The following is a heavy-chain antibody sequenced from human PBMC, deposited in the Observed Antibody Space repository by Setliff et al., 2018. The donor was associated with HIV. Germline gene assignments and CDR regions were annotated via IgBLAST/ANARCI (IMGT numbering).Heavy chain of an antibody. Sequence: ASVKVSCKASGYTFTNYAMHWVRQAPGQGLEWMGWINAGNGNTKYSQKFQGRVTITRDTSARTAYMELSSLTSEDTAVYYCARGDVVVPAAIVVDWFDPWGQGTLVTVSS. J-gene: IGHJ5*02. D-gene: IGHD2-2*01. CDR1: GYTFTNYA. V-gene: IGHV1-3*01. CDR2: INAGNGNT. CDR3: ARGDVVVPAAIVVDWFDP.